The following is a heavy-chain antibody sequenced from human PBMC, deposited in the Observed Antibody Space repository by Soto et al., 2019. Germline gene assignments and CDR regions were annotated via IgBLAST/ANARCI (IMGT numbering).Heavy chain of an antibody. J-gene: IGHJ4*02. D-gene: IGHD1-1*01. Sequence: SETLSLTCTVSGGSISSYYWSWIRQPPGKGLEWIGYIYYSGSTNYNPSLKSRVTISVDTSKNQFSLKLSSVTAADTAVYYCARGSLELEFDYWGQGTLVTVS. CDR1: GGSISSYY. CDR3: ARGSLELEFDY. CDR2: IYYSGST. V-gene: IGHV4-59*01.